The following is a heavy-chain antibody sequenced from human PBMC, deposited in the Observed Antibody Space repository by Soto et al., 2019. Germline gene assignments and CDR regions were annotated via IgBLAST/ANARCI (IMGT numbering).Heavy chain of an antibody. V-gene: IGHV4-31*03. CDR3: ARVRGGTAMVDWYFDL. Sequence: QVQLQESGPGLVKPSQTLSLTCTVSGGSISSGGYYWSWIRQHPGKGLEWIGYIYYSGSTYYNPSPKSRIIIAVDTSKNQFSLKLSCVTAADTAVYYCARVRGGTAMVDWYFDLWGRGTRVTVSS. CDR1: GGSISSGGYY. D-gene: IGHD5-18*01. CDR2: IYYSGST. J-gene: IGHJ2*01.